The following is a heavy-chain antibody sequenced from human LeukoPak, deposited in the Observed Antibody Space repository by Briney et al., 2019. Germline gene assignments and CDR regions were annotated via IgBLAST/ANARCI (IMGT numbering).Heavy chain of an antibody. CDR3: ARGDGCSSSSCYHIDY. CDR1: GFTFSSYA. V-gene: IGHV3-23*01. Sequence: GGSLRLSCAASGFTFSSYAMSWVRQAPGKGLEWVSAISGSGGSTNYADSVKGRFTISRDNSKNTLYLQMNSLRAEDTAVYYCARGDGCSSSSCYHIDYWGQGTLVTVSS. D-gene: IGHD2-2*01. J-gene: IGHJ4*02. CDR2: ISGSGGST.